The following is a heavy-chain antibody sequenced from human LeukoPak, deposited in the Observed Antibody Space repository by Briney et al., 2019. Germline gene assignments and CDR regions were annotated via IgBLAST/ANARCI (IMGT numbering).Heavy chain of an antibody. CDR2: ISSSGSDV. J-gene: IGHJ4*02. CDR1: GFTFSSCS. V-gene: IGHV3-21*01. D-gene: IGHD1-26*01. Sequence: GGSLRLSCAASGFTFSSCSMNWVRQAPGKGLEWVSSISSSGSDVFHADSVKGRFTISRDNAKNSLYLQMNSLRSEDTAVYYCARELVGRQDLDNWGQGTLATVSS. CDR3: ARELVGRQDLDN.